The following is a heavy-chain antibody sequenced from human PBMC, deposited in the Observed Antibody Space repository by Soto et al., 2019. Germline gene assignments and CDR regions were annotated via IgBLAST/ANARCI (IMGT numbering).Heavy chain of an antibody. J-gene: IGHJ4*02. D-gene: IGHD3-10*01. CDR2: VHYSGST. V-gene: IGHV4-39*02. CDR3: TREYYSSPDY. CDR1: GGSITTNPYF. Sequence: PSETLSLTCTVSGGSITTNPYFWGWVRQPPGKGLEWIGSVHYSGSTFYSPSLKSRVSISIDASNNQFSLNLSPATDTDTAVYYCTREYYSSPDYWGQGALVTV.